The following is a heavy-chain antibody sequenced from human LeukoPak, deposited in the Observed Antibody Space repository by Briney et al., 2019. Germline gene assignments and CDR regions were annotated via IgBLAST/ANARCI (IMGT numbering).Heavy chain of an antibody. CDR3: TRPFDYGDYLPFDY. J-gene: IGHJ4*02. V-gene: IGHV3-49*01. D-gene: IGHD4-17*01. Sequence: GGPLRLSCTASGFTFGDYAMSWFRQAPGKGLEWVGFIRSKAYGGTTEYAASVKGRFTISRDGSKSIAYLQMNSLKTEDTAVYYCTRPFDYGDYLPFDYWGQGTLVTVSS. CDR1: GFTFGDYA. CDR2: IRSKAYGGTT.